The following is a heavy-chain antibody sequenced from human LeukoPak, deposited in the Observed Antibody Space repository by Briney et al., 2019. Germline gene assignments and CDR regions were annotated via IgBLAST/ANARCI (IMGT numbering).Heavy chain of an antibody. CDR3: ARDPSTFYFDY. V-gene: IGHV4-59*01. Sequence: SETLSLTCTVSGGSISSYYWSWIRQPPGKGLEWIGYIYYSGSTNYNPSLKSRVTISVDTSKNQFSLKLSSVTAADTAIYYCARDPSTFYFDYWGQGALVTVSS. J-gene: IGHJ4*02. CDR1: GGSISSYY. D-gene: IGHD3-16*01. CDR2: IYYSGST.